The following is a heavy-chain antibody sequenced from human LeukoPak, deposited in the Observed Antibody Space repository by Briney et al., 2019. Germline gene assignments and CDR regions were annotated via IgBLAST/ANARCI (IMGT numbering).Heavy chain of an antibody. CDR3: AKDRGYSSGCLDY. V-gene: IGHV3-33*06. J-gene: IGHJ4*02. D-gene: IGHD6-19*01. CDR1: GFTFSSYG. Sequence: AWSVRLSCAASGFTFSSYGMHWVRQAPGKGLEWVAVIWYDGSNKYYADSVKGRFTISRDNSKNTLYLQMNSLRAEDTAVYYCAKDRGYSSGCLDYWGQGTLVAVSS. CDR2: IWYDGSNK.